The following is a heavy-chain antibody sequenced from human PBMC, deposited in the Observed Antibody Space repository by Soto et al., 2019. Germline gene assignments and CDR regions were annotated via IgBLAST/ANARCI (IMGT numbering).Heavy chain of an antibody. D-gene: IGHD3-16*01. CDR1: GGSISSYY. J-gene: IGHJ5*02. V-gene: IGHV4-59*01. CDR3: ARERWGRNWFDP. Sequence: QVQLQQWGAGLLKPSETLSLTCTVSGGSISSYYWSWIRQPPGKGLEWIGYIYYSGSTNYNPSLKSRVTISVDTSKNQFSLKLSSVTAADTAVYYCARERWGRNWFDPWGQGTLVTVSS. CDR2: IYYSGST.